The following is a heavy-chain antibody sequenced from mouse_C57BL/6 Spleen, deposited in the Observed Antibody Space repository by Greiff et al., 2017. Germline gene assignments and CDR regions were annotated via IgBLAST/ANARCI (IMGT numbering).Heavy chain of an antibody. CDR1: GFTFSSYG. Sequence: EVKLVESGGDLVKPGGSLKLSCAASGFTFSSYGMSWVRQTPDKRLEWVATISSGGSYPSYPDSVKGRFTISRYNAKNTLYLQMSSLKSEDTAMYYCARPTGPDYYAMDYWGQGTSVTVSS. V-gene: IGHV5-6*01. CDR3: ARPTGPDYYAMDY. CDR2: ISSGGSYP. D-gene: IGHD4-1*01. J-gene: IGHJ4*01.